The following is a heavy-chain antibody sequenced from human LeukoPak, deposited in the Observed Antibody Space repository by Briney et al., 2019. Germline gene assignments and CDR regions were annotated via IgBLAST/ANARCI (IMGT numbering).Heavy chain of an antibody. D-gene: IGHD4-17*01. J-gene: IGHJ4*02. CDR3: ATQTTVTSKRYFDY. CDR1: GGSISSGGYS. Sequence: SETLSLTCAVSGGSISSGGYSWSWIRQPPGKGLEWIGYIYHSGSTYYNPSLKSRVTISVDRSKNQFSLKLSSVTAADTAVYYCATQTTVTSKRYFDYWGQGTLVTVSS. CDR2: IYHSGST. V-gene: IGHV4-30-2*01.